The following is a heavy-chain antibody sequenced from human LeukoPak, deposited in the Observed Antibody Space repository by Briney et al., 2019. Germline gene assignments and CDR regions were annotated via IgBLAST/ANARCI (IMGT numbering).Heavy chain of an antibody. CDR3: ARVSWFPGTSYYYMDV. CDR1: GYSINSGSYD. Sequence: SETLSLTCTVSGYSINSGSYDWSWLRQPAGKGLEWIGRVYTFGNTNYNPSLKSPVTISVDTSKNQFSLKLSSVTAADTAVYYCARVSWFPGTSYYYMDVWGKGTTVTVSS. V-gene: IGHV4-61*02. J-gene: IGHJ6*03. D-gene: IGHD1-1*01. CDR2: VYTFGNT.